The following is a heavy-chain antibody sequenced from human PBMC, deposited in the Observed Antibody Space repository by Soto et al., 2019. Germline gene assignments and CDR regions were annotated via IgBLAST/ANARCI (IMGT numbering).Heavy chain of an antibody. CDR1: GYSFTSYW. D-gene: IGHD3-3*01. J-gene: IGHJ4*02. Sequence: PGESLKISCKGSGYSFTSYWIGWVRQMPGKGLEWMGIIYPGDSGTRYSPSFQGQVTISADKSISTAYLQWSSLKASDTAMYYCARARTIFGVVRHFDYWGQGTLVTVS. CDR2: IYPGDSGT. CDR3: ARARTIFGVVRHFDY. V-gene: IGHV5-51*01.